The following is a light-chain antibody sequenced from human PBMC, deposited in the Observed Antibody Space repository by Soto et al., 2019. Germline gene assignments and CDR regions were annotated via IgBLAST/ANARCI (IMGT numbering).Light chain of an antibody. Sequence: DIQMTQSPSSLSASVGDRVTITCRASQSISSYLNWYQQKPGKAHKLLIYAASSLQSGVPSRFSGSGSGTDFTLTISSLQPEDVATYYCQQSYSTPMYTFGQVTKLEIK. CDR2: AAS. CDR3: QQSYSTPMYT. J-gene: IGKJ2*01. CDR1: QSISSY. V-gene: IGKV1-39*01.